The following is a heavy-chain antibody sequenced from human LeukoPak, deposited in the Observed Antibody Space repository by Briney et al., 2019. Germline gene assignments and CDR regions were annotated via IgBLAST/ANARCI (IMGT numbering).Heavy chain of an antibody. J-gene: IGHJ6*03. CDR1: GGTFSSYA. CDR2: INPSGGST. D-gene: IGHD5-18*01. CDR3: ARWGQYTAMVPYNTIYYYYMDV. Sequence: GASVKVSCKASGGTFSSYAISWVRQAPGQGLEWMGIINPSGGSTSYAQKFQGRVTMTRDMSTSTVYMELSSLRSEDTAVYYCARWGQYTAMVPYNTIYYYYMDVWGKGTTVTVSS. V-gene: IGHV1-46*01.